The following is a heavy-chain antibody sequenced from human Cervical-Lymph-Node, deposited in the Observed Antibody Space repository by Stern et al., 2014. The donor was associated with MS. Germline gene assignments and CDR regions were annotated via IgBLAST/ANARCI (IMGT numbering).Heavy chain of an antibody. CDR3: ARSSTVTPNAFDI. Sequence: QLQLQESGSGLVKPSQTLSLTCAVSGGSISSGGYSWSWLRQPPGKGLEWIGYIYHSGGTYYNPSLNSRVTISVDRSKNLFYLMLSSVPAADTAVYYCARSSTVTPNAFDIWGQGTMVTVSS. D-gene: IGHD4-17*01. CDR1: GGSISSGGYS. CDR2: IYHSGGT. V-gene: IGHV4-30-2*01. J-gene: IGHJ3*02.